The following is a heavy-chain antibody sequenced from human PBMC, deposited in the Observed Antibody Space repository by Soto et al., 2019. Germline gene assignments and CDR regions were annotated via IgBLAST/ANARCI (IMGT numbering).Heavy chain of an antibody. J-gene: IGHJ4*02. CDR1: GGTFSSYT. CDR3: AREPKWFGELLRLDY. V-gene: IGHV1-69*08. CDR2: IIPILGIA. D-gene: IGHD3-10*01. Sequence: QVQLVQSGAEVKKPGSSVKVSCKASGGTFSSYTISWVRQAPGQGLEWMGRIIPILGIANYAQKFQGRVTITADKSTNTAYMELSSLRSEDTAVYYCAREPKWFGELLRLDYWGQGTLVTVSS.